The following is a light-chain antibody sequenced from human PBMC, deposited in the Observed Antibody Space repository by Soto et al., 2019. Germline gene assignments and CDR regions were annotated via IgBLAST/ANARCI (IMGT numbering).Light chain of an antibody. V-gene: IGKV1-5*03. CDR2: KAS. CDR3: QQYNSFPT. Sequence: DIQMTQSPSTLSASVGDRVTITCRASQSISSWLAWYQQKPGKAPKILIYKASSLESGVPSRFSGSGSGTEFTLTISSLQPDDFATDYCQQYNSFPTFGQGTKVEIK. CDR1: QSISSW. J-gene: IGKJ1*01.